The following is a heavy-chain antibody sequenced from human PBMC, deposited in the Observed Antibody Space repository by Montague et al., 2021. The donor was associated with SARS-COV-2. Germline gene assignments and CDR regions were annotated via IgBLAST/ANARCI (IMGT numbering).Heavy chain of an antibody. J-gene: IGHJ4*02. V-gene: IGHV4-59*01. D-gene: IGHD6-19*01. CDR1: GRSIRSYY. CDR2: IYSSGST. CDR3: ARPTRGWQSFDF. Sequence: SETLSLSCTVSGRSIRSYYWSWIRQPPGKGLEWIGDIYSSGSTNSNPSLKRRVTISMDTSKSQFSLKLTSVTAADTAVYYCARPTRGWQSFDFWGQGTLVTVSP.